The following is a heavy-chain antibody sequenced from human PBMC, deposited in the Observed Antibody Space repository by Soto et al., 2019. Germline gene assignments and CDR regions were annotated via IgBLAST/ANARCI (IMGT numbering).Heavy chain of an antibody. V-gene: IGHV1-18*01. J-gene: IGHJ6*03. CDR1: GYTFTSYG. CDR2: ISAYNGNT. Sequence: ASVKVSCKASGYTFTSYGISWVRQAPGQGLEWMGWISAYNGNTNYAQKLQGRVTMTTDTSTSTAYMELRSLRSDDTAVYYCAREHLAYYDILTGYHYYYYMDVWGKGTTVTVSS. CDR3: AREHLAYYDILTGYHYYYYMDV. D-gene: IGHD3-9*01.